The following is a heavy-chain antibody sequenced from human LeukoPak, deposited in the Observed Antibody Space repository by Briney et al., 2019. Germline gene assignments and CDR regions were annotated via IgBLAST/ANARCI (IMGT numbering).Heavy chain of an antibody. D-gene: IGHD6-13*01. J-gene: IGHJ4*02. CDR3: AKSRGYSSSWYGVDY. V-gene: IGHV3-30-3*01. Sequence: GRSLRLSCAASGFTFSSYAMHWVRQAPGKGLEWVAVISYDGSNKYYADSVKGRFTISRDNSKNTLYLQMNSLRAEDTAVYYCAKSRGYSSSWYGVDYWGQGTLVTVSS. CDR1: GFTFSSYA. CDR2: ISYDGSNK.